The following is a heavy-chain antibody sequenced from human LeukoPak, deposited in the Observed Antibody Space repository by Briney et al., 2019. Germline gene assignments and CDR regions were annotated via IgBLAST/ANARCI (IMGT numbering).Heavy chain of an antibody. J-gene: IGHJ4*02. CDR2: INQDGSEK. CDR3: AKYGSGSNFDY. Sequence: GGSLRLSCAASGFTFSSYWMIWVRQAPGKGLEWVANINQDGSEKFYVDAVKGRFTISRESAKNSLYLQMNSLRAEDTAVYYCAKYGSGSNFDYWGQGILVTVSS. D-gene: IGHD3-10*01. V-gene: IGHV3-7*02. CDR1: GFTFSSYW.